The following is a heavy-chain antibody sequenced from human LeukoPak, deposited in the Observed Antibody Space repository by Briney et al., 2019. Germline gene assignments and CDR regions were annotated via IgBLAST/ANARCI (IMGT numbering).Heavy chain of an antibody. Sequence: ASVKVSCKASGYTFTGYYMHWVRQAPGQGLEWMGWINPNSGGTNYAQKFQGRVTTTRDTSISTAYMELSRLRSDDTAVYYCARGSNVDTAMVSFRPWGQGTLVTVSS. CDR3: ARGSNVDTAMVSFRP. CDR2: INPNSGGT. V-gene: IGHV1-2*02. CDR1: GYTFTGYY. D-gene: IGHD5-18*01. J-gene: IGHJ5*02.